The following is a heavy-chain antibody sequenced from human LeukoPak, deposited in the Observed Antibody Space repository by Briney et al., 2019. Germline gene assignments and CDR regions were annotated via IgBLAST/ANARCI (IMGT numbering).Heavy chain of an antibody. D-gene: IGHD3-10*01. CDR1: GYSFSGYY. V-gene: IGHV1-2*02. CDR2: INPNSGGT. CDR3: ARAPPITRGPFDP. J-gene: IGHJ5*02. Sequence: ASVKVSCKASGYSFSGYYMHWVRQAPGQGLEWMGWINPNSGGTIYAQKFQGRVTMTRDTSISTVYMELSRLRSDDTAVYYCARAPPITRGPFDPWGQGTLVTVSS.